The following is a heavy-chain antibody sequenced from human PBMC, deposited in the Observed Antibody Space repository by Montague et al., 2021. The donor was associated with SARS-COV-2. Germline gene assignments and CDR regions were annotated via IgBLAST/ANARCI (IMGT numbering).Heavy chain of an antibody. J-gene: IGHJ5*02. CDR1: GFSLNTSGEG. Sequence: PALVKPTQTLTLTRTFSGFSLNTSGEGVGWVRQPPGTALEWLALIYWDDDKRYSPSLKSRSTISKDTTKNEVVLTVANMDPVDTATYYCARYGDYGSWFDPWGQGTLVTVSS. D-gene: IGHD4-17*01. V-gene: IGHV2-5*02. CDR2: IYWDDDK. CDR3: ARYGDYGSWFDP.